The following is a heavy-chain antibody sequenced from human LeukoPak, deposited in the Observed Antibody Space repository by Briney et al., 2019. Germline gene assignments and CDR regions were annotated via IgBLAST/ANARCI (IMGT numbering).Heavy chain of an antibody. CDR2: INHSGST. CDR3: ARLGGGGKYFDY. J-gene: IGHJ4*02. CDR1: GGSFSGYY. V-gene: IGHV4-34*01. Sequence: PSETLSLTCAVYGGSFSGYYWSWIRQPPGKGLEWIGEINHSGSTNYNPSLKSRVAISVDTSKNQFSLKLTSVTAADTAVYYCARLGGGGKYFDYWGQGTLVTVSS. D-gene: IGHD3-16*01.